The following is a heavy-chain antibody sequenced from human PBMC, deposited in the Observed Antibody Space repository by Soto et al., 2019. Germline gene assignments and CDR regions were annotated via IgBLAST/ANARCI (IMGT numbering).Heavy chain of an antibody. Sequence: ASVKVSCRASGYTFTSYGISWVRQAPGQGLEWMGWISAYNGNTNYAQRLQGRVTMTTDTSTSTAYMEPRSLRSDDTAVYYCARDLGHSYANEDWFDPWGQGTLVTVSS. D-gene: IGHD5-18*01. V-gene: IGHV1-18*01. J-gene: IGHJ5*02. CDR2: ISAYNGNT. CDR1: GYTFTSYG. CDR3: ARDLGHSYANEDWFDP.